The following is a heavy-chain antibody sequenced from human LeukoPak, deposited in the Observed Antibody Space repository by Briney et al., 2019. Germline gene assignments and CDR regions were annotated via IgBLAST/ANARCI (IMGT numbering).Heavy chain of an antibody. V-gene: IGHV4-59*08. CDR3: AKHEDYYDSSGYLNWFDP. J-gene: IGHJ5*02. CDR1: GGSFSGYY. CDR2: IYYSGST. D-gene: IGHD3-22*01. Sequence: SETLSLTCAVYGGSFSGYYWSWIRQPPGKGLEWIGYIYYSGSTNYNPSLKSRVTISVDTSKNQFSLKLSSVTAADTAVYYCAKHEDYYDSSGYLNWFDPWGQGTLVTVSS.